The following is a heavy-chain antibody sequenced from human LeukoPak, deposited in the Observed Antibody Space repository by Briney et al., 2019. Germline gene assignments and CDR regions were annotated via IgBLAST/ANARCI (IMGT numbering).Heavy chain of an antibody. Sequence: GGSLRLSCAVSGFTFDDYGMSWVRQAPGKGLEWVSGINWNGGNTGYADAVKGRFTISRDNAKNSLYLQMNSLRAEDTAVYYCARDLDYYGSGSYLYGGSYNWFDPWGQGTLVTVSS. CDR3: ARDLDYYGSGSYLYGGSYNWFDP. J-gene: IGHJ5*02. CDR2: INWNGGNT. V-gene: IGHV3-20*04. CDR1: GFTFDDYG. D-gene: IGHD3-10*01.